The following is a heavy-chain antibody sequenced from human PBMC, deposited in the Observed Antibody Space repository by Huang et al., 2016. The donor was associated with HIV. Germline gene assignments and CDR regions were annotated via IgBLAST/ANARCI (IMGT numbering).Heavy chain of an antibody. CDR3: ARAPPDV. CDR2: INTKSGGT. J-gene: IGHJ6*02. Sequence: QVQLVQSGAEVKKPGATVKVSCQASGYSFTGYYMHWVRQAPGQGLEWMGWINTKSGGTNYAQKFQGRVTMTRDTSGNTVYMEVAELKADDTAVYYCARAPPDVWGQGTTVTVSS. V-gene: IGHV1-2*02. CDR1: GYSFTGYY.